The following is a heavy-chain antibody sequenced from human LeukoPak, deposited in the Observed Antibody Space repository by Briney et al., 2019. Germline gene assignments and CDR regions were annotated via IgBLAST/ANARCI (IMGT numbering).Heavy chain of an antibody. CDR3: AKGRWYYFDY. CDR2: IKQDGSEK. CDR1: GFTFSSYA. V-gene: IGHV3-7*01. J-gene: IGHJ4*02. D-gene: IGHD2-15*01. Sequence: GGSLRLSCAASGFTFSSYAMSWVRQAPGKGLEWVANIKQDGSEKYYEDSVKGRFTISRDNAKNSLYLQMNSLRAEDTAVYYCAKGRWYYFDYWGQGTLVTVSS.